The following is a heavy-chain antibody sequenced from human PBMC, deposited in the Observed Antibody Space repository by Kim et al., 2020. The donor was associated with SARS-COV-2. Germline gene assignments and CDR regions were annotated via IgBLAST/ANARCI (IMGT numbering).Heavy chain of an antibody. J-gene: IGHJ4*02. Sequence: SETLSHTCTVSDDSIRSSDYYWSWIRQSPGKGLEWIGYIYYTGSTYYNPSLKSRTTISLETSKNQFSLQLTSVTAADTAAYYCASFYGAGNHFDFWGQGTLVTVSS. CDR3: ASFYGAGNHFDF. V-gene: IGHV4-30-4*01. CDR1: DDSIRSSDYY. CDR2: IYYTGST. D-gene: IGHD3-10*01.